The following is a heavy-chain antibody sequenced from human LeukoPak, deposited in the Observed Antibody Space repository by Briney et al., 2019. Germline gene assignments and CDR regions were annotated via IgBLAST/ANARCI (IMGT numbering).Heavy chain of an antibody. J-gene: IGHJ4*02. CDR3: AKSSGDSYFDY. V-gene: IGHV3-21*04. Sequence: GGSLRLSCAASGFTFSSYSMNWVRQAPGKGLEWVSSISSSSSYIYYADSVKGRFTISRDNAKNSLYLQMNSLRPEDTALYYCAKSSGDSYFDYWGQGTLVTVSS. D-gene: IGHD3-10*01. CDR2: ISSSSSYI. CDR1: GFTFSSYS.